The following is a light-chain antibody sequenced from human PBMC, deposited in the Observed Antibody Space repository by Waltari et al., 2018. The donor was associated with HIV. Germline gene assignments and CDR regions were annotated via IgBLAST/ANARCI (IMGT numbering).Light chain of an antibody. CDR2: WAS. V-gene: IGKV4-1*01. J-gene: IGKJ4*01. Sequence: DIVMTQSPDSLAVSLGERATINCRSSQSVLHSSNERNYIAWYQQKPGQPPKLLFYWASTRESGVPDRFSGSGSGTDFTLTISSLQAEDVALYYCQQYYSSPLTFGGGTKVELK. CDR1: QSVLHSSNERNY. CDR3: QQYYSSPLT.